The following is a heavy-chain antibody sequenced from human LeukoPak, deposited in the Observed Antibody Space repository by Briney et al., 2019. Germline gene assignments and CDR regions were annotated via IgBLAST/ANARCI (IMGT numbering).Heavy chain of an antibody. D-gene: IGHD6-13*01. V-gene: IGHV3-21*01. CDR1: GLTFSTYS. Sequence: GGSLRLSCVVSGLTFSTYSMYWVRQAPGKGLECVSSITEGGHISYADSVKGRFTISRDNSKNTLYLQMNSLRAEDTAVYYCARDSIAAAGAFDYWGQGTLVTVSS. CDR3: ARDSIAAAGAFDY. CDR2: ITEGGHI. J-gene: IGHJ4*02.